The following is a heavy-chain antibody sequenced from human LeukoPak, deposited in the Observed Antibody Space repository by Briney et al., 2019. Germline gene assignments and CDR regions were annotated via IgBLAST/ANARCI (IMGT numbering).Heavy chain of an antibody. V-gene: IGHV5-51*01. J-gene: IGHJ4*02. D-gene: IGHD6-19*01. CDR1: GYSFTSYW. Sequence: GESLKISCKGSGYSFTSYWIAWVRQMRGKGLERMGIIYPDDSDTRYSPSFQGQVTITADKSISTAYLQWSSLKASDNAMYYCARQRRSSGWPNHYWGQGTLVTVSS. CDR2: IYPDDSDT. CDR3: ARQRRSSGWPNHY.